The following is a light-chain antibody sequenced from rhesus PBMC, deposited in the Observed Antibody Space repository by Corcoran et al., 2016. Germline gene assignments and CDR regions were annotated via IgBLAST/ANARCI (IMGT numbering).Light chain of an antibody. CDR1: QGISKY. CDR2: DAS. CDR3: QRHDSYPLT. Sequence: DIQMTQSPSSLSASVGDTVTITCQASQGISKYLGWYQQKPGKAPKLLLYDASTLQSGVPSRFSGSGSRTKFTLNIRSRQPEDFATYYCQRHDSYPLTFGGGTKVELK. J-gene: IGKJ4*01. V-gene: IGKV1-25*01.